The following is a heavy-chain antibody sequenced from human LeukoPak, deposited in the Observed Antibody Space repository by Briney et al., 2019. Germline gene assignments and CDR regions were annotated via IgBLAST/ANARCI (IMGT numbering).Heavy chain of an antibody. CDR2: IYTSGST. CDR3: ARSLDYLYGMDV. J-gene: IGHJ6*02. Sequence: SETLSLTCNVSGGSISSGSYYWSWIRQPAGKGLEWIGRIYTSGSTNYNPSLKSRVTISVDTSKNQFSLKLSSVTAADTAVYYCARSLDYLYGMDVWGQGTTVTVSS. D-gene: IGHD3/OR15-3a*01. CDR1: GGSISSGSYY. V-gene: IGHV4-61*02.